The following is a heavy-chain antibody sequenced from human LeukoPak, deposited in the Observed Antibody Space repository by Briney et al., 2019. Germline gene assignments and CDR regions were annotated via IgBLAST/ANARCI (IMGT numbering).Heavy chain of an antibody. CDR2: IYYSGST. CDR3: ARAADSSYYDILTGQGYYVDV. V-gene: IGHV4-39*07. Sequence: SETLSLTCTVSGGSISSSSYYWGWIRQPPGKGLEWIGSIYYSGSTYYNPSLKSRVTISVDTSKNQFSLKLSSVTAADTAVYYCARAADSSYYDILTGQGYYVDVWGKGTTVTVSS. J-gene: IGHJ6*03. D-gene: IGHD3-9*01. CDR1: GGSISSSSYY.